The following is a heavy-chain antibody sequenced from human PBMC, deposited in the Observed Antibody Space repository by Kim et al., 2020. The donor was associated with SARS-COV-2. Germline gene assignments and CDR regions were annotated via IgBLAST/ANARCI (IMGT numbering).Heavy chain of an antibody. CDR1: GGSFSGYY. CDR2: ITHSGTT. J-gene: IGHJ6*03. CDR3: ARAGGYYYMDV. Sequence: PSETLSLTCSVYGGSFSGYYWSWIRQPPGKGLEWIGEITHSGTTNYSPSLRSRVTISVDTSKNQFSLKLISVAAADTAVYYCARAGGYYYMDVWGKGAT. V-gene: IGHV4-34*01. D-gene: IGHD1-26*01.